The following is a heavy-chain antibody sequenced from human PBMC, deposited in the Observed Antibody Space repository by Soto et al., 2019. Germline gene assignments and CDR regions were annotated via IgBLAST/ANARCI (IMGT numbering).Heavy chain of an antibody. CDR3: ARHPPSPFDY. CDR1: GGSIRSPNFS. V-gene: IGHV4-39*01. D-gene: IGHD6-6*01. CDR2: IYYSGTT. J-gene: IGHJ4*02. Sequence: SETLSLTCTVIGGSIRSPNFSWSWIRQHPGKGLEWIGNIYYSGTTNYNPSLKSRVTISVDTSKNQFSLKLSSVTAADTAVYYCARHPPSPFDYWGQGTLVTVSS.